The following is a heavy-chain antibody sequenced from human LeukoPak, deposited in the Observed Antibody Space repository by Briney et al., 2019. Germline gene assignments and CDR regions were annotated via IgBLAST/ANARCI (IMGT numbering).Heavy chain of an antibody. CDR3: ARDLRDYYYGMDV. Sequence: TGGSLRLSCAASGFTFSSYAMSWVRQAPGKGLERVANIKEDGSEKYYVGSVEGRFTVSRDNAKNSLYLQMNSLRVEDTGVYYCARDLRDYYYGMDVWGQGTTVTVSS. V-gene: IGHV3-7*01. CDR2: IKEDGSEK. J-gene: IGHJ6*02. CDR1: GFTFSSYA.